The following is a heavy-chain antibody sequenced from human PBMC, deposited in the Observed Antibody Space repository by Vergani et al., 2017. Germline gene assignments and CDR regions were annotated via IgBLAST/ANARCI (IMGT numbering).Heavy chain of an antibody. CDR3: ARDDLYLLEPVTEPFDV. Sequence: QVQLVQSGAEVKKPGASVKVSCKASGYTFTSYYMHWVRQAPGQGLEWMGIINPSGGSTSDAQKFQGRVTMTRDTSTSTVYMEVRSLRSDDTAVYFCARDDLYLLEPVTEPFDVWGQGTLITVSS. V-gene: IGHV1-46*01. CDR2: INPSGGST. D-gene: IGHD2-21*02. J-gene: IGHJ4*02. CDR1: GYTFTSYY.